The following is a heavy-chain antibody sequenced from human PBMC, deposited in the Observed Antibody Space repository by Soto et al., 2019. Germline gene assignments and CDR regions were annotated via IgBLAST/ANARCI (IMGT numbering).Heavy chain of an antibody. D-gene: IGHD4-4*01. Sequence: QVKLQQWGAGLLKPSETLSLTCAVYDESLSGYYYSWTRQPPGKGLEWIGEIQPSGSTYYNPSLKTRVTVSQDTSKKQFSLKLISVTAADTAVYYCARGRDDYKGGRTWGQGTLVTVSS. CDR2: IQPSGST. J-gene: IGHJ5*02. CDR1: DESLSGYY. CDR3: ARGRDDYKGGRT. V-gene: IGHV4-34*02.